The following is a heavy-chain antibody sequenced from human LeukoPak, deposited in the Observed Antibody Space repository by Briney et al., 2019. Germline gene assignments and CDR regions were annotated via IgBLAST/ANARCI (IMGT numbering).Heavy chain of an antibody. J-gene: IGHJ5*02. Sequence: PSETLSLTCTVSGDPISTYYWSWIRQPPGKGLEWIGYIYYSGSTNYNPSLKSRVTISVDTSKNQFSLKLSSVTAADTAVYYCAGLNSWFDPWGQGTLVTVSS. V-gene: IGHV4-59*01. CDR1: GDPISTYY. CDR2: IYYSGST. CDR3: AGLNSWFDP.